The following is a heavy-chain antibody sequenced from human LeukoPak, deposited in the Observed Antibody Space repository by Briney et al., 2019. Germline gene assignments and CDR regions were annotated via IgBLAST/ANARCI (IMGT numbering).Heavy chain of an antibody. CDR3: ARVTGYMIEDYFDY. V-gene: IGHV4-59*01. J-gene: IGHJ4*02. Sequence: SETLSLTCTVSGGSISSYYWSWIRQPPGKGLERIGYIYYSGSTNYNPSLKSRVTISVDTSKNQFSLKLRSVTAADTAVYYCARVTGYMIEDYFDYWGQGTLVTVSS. CDR1: GGSISSYY. D-gene: IGHD3-22*01. CDR2: IYYSGST.